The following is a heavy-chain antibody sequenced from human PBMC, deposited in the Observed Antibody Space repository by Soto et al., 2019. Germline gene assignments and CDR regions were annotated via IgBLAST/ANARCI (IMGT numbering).Heavy chain of an antibody. CDR1: GGSFSGYY. V-gene: IGHV4-34*01. CDR3: AREYSSSRRRYNWFDP. J-gene: IGHJ5*02. D-gene: IGHD6-13*01. Sequence: QVQLQQWGAGLLKPSETLSLTCAVYGGSFSGYYWSWIRQPPGKGLEWLGEINHSGSTNYNPSLKSRVTISVDTSKNQFSLKLSSVTAADTAVYYCAREYSSSRRRYNWFDPWGQGTLVTVSS. CDR2: INHSGST.